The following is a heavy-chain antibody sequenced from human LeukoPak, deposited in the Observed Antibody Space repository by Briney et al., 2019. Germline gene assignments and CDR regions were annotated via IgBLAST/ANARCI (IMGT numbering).Heavy chain of an antibody. Sequence: PGGSLRLSCAASGFTFSSYEMNWVRQAPGKGLEWVSYISSSSSTIYYADSVKGRFTISRDNAKNSLYLQLNSLRAEDTVVYYCARSLVVGATYPYHWGQGTLVTVSS. V-gene: IGHV3-48*01. J-gene: IGHJ5*02. D-gene: IGHD1-26*01. CDR2: ISSSSSTI. CDR3: ARSLVVGATYPYH. CDR1: GFTFSSYE.